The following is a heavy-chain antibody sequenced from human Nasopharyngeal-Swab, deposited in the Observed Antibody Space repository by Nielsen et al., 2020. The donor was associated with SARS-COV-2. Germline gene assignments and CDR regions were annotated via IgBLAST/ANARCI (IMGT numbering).Heavy chain of an antibody. J-gene: IGHJ5*02. CDR3: ARVSPEYYYGSGSYYKWRWLDP. CDR2: IYYSGST. V-gene: IGHV4-31*03. D-gene: IGHD3-10*01. Sequence: LRLSCTVSGGSISSGGYYWSWIRQHPGKGLEWIGYIYYSGSTYYNPSLKSRVTISVDTSKNQFSLKLSSVTAADTAVYYCARVSPEYYYGSGSYYKWRWLDPWGQGTLVTVSS. CDR1: GGSISSGGYY.